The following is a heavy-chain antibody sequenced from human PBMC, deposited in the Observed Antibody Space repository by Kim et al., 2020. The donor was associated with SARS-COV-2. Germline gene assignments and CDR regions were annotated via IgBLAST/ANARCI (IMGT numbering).Heavy chain of an antibody. V-gene: IGHV3-30*04. Sequence: GGSLRLSCAASGFTFGTYAMHWVRQAPGKGLEWVAVISYDGSNRYYADSVKGRFTISRDNSKNTLSLQMNSLRAEDTAVYYCARGLLGNYYYGMDVWGQGTTVTVSS. J-gene: IGHJ6*02. CDR2: ISYDGSNR. D-gene: IGHD2-15*01. CDR3: ARGLLGNYYYGMDV. CDR1: GFTFGTYA.